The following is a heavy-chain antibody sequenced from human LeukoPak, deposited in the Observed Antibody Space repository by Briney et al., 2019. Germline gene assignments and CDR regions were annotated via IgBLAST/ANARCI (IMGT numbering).Heavy chain of an antibody. J-gene: IGHJ3*02. CDR3: ARLAEMATIPSPNDAFDI. CDR2: IYHSGST. D-gene: IGHD5-24*01. V-gene: IGHV4-59*01. Sequence: SETLSLTCTVSGASINNYFWSWIRQPPGKGLEWIAYIYHSGSTDHNPALKNRVTISVDTSKNQFSLKLSSVTAADTAVYYCARLAEMATIPSPNDAFDIWGQGTMVTVSS. CDR1: GASINNYF.